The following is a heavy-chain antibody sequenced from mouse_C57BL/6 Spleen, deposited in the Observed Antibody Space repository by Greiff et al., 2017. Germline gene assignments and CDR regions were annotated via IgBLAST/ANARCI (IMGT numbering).Heavy chain of an antibody. J-gene: IGHJ2*01. CDR2: IDPSDSYT. D-gene: IGHD2-5*01. Sequence: QVQLQQPGAELVMPGASVKLSCKASGYTFTSYWMHWVTQRPGQGLEWIGEIDPSDSYTNYNQKFKGKSTLTVYKSSSTAYRKLLSLTSEDSAVYYCARKGYSNYGSFDYWGQGTTLTVSS. CDR3: ARKGYSNYGSFDY. V-gene: IGHV1-69*01. CDR1: GYTFTSYW.